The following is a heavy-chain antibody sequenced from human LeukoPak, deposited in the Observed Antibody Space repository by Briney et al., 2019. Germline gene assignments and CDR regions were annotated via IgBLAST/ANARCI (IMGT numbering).Heavy chain of an antibody. V-gene: IGHV1-69*13. CDR1: EGTFSSYA. D-gene: IGHD3-10*01. CDR3: ASPGIGSGSYYKSDY. CDR2: IIPIFGTA. Sequence: ASVKVSCKAFEGTFSSYAISWVRQAPGQGLEWMGGIIPIFGTANYAQKFQGRVTITADESTSTAYMELSSLRSEDTAVYYCASPGIGSGSYYKSDYWGQGTLVTVSS. J-gene: IGHJ4*02.